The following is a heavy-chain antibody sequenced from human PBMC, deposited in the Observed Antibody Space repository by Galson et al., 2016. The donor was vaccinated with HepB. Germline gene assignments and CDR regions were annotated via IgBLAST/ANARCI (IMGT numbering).Heavy chain of an antibody. D-gene: IGHD4-11*01. CDR2: IDWDDDK. J-gene: IGHJ6*02. V-gene: IGHV2-70*01. CDR3: ARISSNPPNTYDFYAIDV. CDR1: GFSLSTSGMC. Sequence: PALVKPTQTLTLTCIFSGFSLSTSGMCVSWIRQPPGKALEWLALIDWDDDKYYSTSLKTRLTISKDTSNNQVVLTLTNMDPVDTATYFCARISSNPPNTYDFYAIDVWGQGTTVTVSS.